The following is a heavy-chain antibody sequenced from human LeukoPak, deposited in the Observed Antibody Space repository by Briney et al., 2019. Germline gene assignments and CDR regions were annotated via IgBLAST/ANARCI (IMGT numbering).Heavy chain of an antibody. V-gene: IGHV3-30*18. D-gene: IGHD3-10*01. CDR1: GFTFSSYA. J-gene: IGHJ4*02. CDR2: TSHDGSNE. Sequence: GGSLRLSCAASGFTFSSYAMSWVRRAPGKGLEWMTVTSHDGSNEYYVDSVKGRFTISRDNSKSTLYLQMNSLRVEDTAVYYCAKEGYYGSGSFPDSWGQGTLVTVSS. CDR3: AKEGYYGSGSFPDS.